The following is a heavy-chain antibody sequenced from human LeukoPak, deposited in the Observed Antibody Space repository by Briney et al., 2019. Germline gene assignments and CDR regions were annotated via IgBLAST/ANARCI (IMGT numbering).Heavy chain of an antibody. CDR3: ARGLSGSYNPPY. CDR1: GFTFDDYA. V-gene: IGHV3-21*01. CDR2: ISSSSSYI. D-gene: IGHD1-26*01. Sequence: PGGSLRLSCAASGFTFDDYAMHWVRQAPGKGLEWVSSISSSSSYIYYADSVKGRFTISRDNAKNSLYLQMNSLRAEDTAVYYCARGLSGSYNPPYWGQGTLVTVSS. J-gene: IGHJ4*02.